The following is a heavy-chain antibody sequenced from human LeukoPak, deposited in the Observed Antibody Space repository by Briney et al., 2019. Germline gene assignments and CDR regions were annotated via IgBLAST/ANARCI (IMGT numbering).Heavy chain of an antibody. CDR1: GFXFNNYA. CDR3: ARSSTYSDSFFDY. Sequence: PGGSLRLSCGASGFXFNNYAIHWVRQAPGKGLEWVAVIWYDGSNKDYSDSARGRFTISRDKSKNTLYLQMNSLRAEDTALYYCARSSTYSDSFFDYWGQGTLVTVSS. V-gene: IGHV3-33*01. D-gene: IGHD3-16*01. CDR2: IWYDGSNK. J-gene: IGHJ4*02.